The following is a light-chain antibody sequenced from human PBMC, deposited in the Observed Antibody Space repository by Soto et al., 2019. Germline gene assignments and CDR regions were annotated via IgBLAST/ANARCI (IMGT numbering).Light chain of an antibody. CDR3: QQSFGVPPT. Sequence: DIQMTQSPSSLSASVGDRVTIGCRANETVSIFLNWYQQKPGKAPKLLIYAASTFQSGVPSRFSGSGYGTHFTLAISSLQPDDFATYVCQQSFGVPPTIGQGCKVKI. J-gene: IGKJ1*01. V-gene: IGKV1-39*01. CDR1: ETVSIF. CDR2: AAS.